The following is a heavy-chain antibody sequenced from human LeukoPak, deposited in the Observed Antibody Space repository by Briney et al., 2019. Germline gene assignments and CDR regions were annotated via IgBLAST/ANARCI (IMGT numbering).Heavy chain of an antibody. V-gene: IGHV3-23*01. J-gene: IGHJ4*02. Sequence: GRTLRLSCAASGFTFSSYGMSWVRQAPGKGLEWVSAISGSGGSTYYADSVKGRFTISRDNSKNTLYLQMNSLRAEDTAVYYCASSRSYADLPHFDYWGQGTLVTVSS. D-gene: IGHD4-17*01. CDR2: ISGSGGST. CDR1: GFTFSSYG. CDR3: ASSRSYADLPHFDY.